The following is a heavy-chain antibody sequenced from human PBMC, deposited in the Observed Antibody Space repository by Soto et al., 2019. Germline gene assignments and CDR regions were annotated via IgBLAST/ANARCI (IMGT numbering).Heavy chain of an antibody. D-gene: IGHD3-10*01. CDR2: MNPNSGNT. J-gene: IGHJ5*02. CDR3: SSGGVVLIWFGRTLSAP. Sequence: YGSCKSSVYAITGDVGSCVRINNEKVLEWMGWMNPNSGNTGYAQKFQGRVTMTRNTSISTAYMELSSLRSEDTAVYYCSSGGVVLIWFGRTLSAPWGQRTLVTGSS. CDR1: VYAITGDV. V-gene: IGHV1-8*01.